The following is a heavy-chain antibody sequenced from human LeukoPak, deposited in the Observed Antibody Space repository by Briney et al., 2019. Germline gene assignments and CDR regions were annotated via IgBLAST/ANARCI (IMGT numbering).Heavy chain of an antibody. J-gene: IGHJ4*02. CDR2: ISSSASTI. CDR1: GFTFSSYE. D-gene: IGHD2-21*02. CDR3: ARARFPPGVTSDY. V-gene: IGHV3-48*03. Sequence: GGSLRLSCAASGFTFSSYEMNWVRQAPGKGLEWVSYISSSASTIYYADSVKGRFTISIDNAKNSLYLQMNSLRAEHTAFYYCARARFPPGVTSDYWGQGTLVTVSS.